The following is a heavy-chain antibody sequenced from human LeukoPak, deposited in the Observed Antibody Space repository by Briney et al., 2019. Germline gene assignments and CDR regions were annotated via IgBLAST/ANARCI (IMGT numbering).Heavy chain of an antibody. CDR1: GFTFRNYA. CDR3: ALTSNYYDSSGYDY. V-gene: IGHV3-23*01. CDR2: ISGSGGST. Sequence: GGSLRLSCAASGFTFRNYAMSWVRQAPGKGLEWVSAISGSGGSTYYADSVKGRFTISRDNSKNTLYLQMNSLRAEDTAVYYRALTSNYYDSSGYDYWGQGTLVTVSS. D-gene: IGHD3-22*01. J-gene: IGHJ4*02.